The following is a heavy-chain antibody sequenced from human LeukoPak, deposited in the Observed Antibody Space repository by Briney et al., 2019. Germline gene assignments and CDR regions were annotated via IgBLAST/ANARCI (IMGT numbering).Heavy chain of an antibody. CDR3: ARDTHDYSKAAWFDP. Sequence: PGGSLPLSCAASGFTFSSYWMHCVRQAPGKGLVWVSRINSDGSSTSYADSVKGRFTISRDNAKNTLYLQMNSLRAEDTAVYYCARDTHDYSKAAWFDPWGQGTLVTVSS. J-gene: IGHJ5*02. D-gene: IGHD4-11*01. V-gene: IGHV3-74*01. CDR1: GFTFSSYW. CDR2: INSDGSST.